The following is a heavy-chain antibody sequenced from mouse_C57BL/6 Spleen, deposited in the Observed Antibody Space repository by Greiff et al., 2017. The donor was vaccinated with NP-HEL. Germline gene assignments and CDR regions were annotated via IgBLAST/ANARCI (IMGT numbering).Heavy chain of an antibody. J-gene: IGHJ2*01. V-gene: IGHV1-69*01. CDR1: GYTFTSYW. CDR3: ASYGYTEYYFDY. Sequence: QVQLKQPGAELVMPGASVKLSCKASGYTFTSYWMHWVKQRPGQGLEWIGEIDPSDSYTNYNQKFKGKSTLTVDKSSSTAYMQLSSLTSEDSAVYYCASYGYTEYYFDYWGQGTTLTVSS. D-gene: IGHD2-2*01. CDR2: IDPSDSYT.